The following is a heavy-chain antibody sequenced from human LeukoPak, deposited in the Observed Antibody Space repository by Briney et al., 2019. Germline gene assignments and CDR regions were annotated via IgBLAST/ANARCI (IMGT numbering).Heavy chain of an antibody. CDR1: GFTFSSYA. Sequence: PGGSLRLSCAASGFTFSSYAMHWVRQAPGKGLEWVAVISYDGSNKYYADSAKGRFTISRDNSKNTLYLQMNSLRAEDTAVYYCAKIGGVAAAGGDYWGQGTLVTVSS. CDR3: AKIGGVAAAGGDY. V-gene: IGHV3-30-3*02. J-gene: IGHJ4*02. D-gene: IGHD6-13*01. CDR2: ISYDGSNK.